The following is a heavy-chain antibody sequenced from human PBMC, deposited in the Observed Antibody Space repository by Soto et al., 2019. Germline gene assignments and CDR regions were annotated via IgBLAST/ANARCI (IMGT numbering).Heavy chain of an antibody. D-gene: IGHD1-1*01. Sequence: ASVKVSCKASGYTFTSYDINWVRQATGQGLEWMGWMNPNSGNTGYAQKYQGRVTMTRNTSISTAYMELSSLRSEDTAVYYCARANFYNWNDDRFDPWGQGTLVTVSS. V-gene: IGHV1-8*01. CDR1: GYTFTSYD. CDR3: ARANFYNWNDDRFDP. CDR2: MNPNSGNT. J-gene: IGHJ5*02.